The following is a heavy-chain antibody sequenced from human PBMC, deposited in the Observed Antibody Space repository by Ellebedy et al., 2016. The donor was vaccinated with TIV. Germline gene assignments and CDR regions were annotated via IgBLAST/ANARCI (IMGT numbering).Heavy chain of an antibody. CDR3: ARDLSFDY. V-gene: IGHV1-46*01. J-gene: IGHJ4*02. CDR2: INPSGGTT. Sequence: ASVKVSCKASGYTFTGHHIHWVRQAPGQGLEWMGIINPSGGTTTYAQKFQGRVTMTRVTSTRTVYMELSSLRSEDTALYFCARDLSFDYWGQGTLVTVSS. CDR1: GYTFTGHH.